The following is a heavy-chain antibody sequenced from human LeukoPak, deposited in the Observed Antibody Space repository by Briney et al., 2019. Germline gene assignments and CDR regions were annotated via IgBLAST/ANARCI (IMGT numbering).Heavy chain of an antibody. V-gene: IGHV3-23*01. D-gene: IGHD3-10*01. CDR3: ARDRMVYTY. J-gene: IGHJ4*02. CDR2: ISDSGRSS. CDR1: GFTFSSYS. Sequence: GGSLRLSCAASGFTFSSYSMNWVRQAPGKGLEWVSAISDSGRSSYYADSVKGRFTISRDNSKNTLYLQMNRLRAEETAVYYCARDRMVYTYWSQGALVSVSS.